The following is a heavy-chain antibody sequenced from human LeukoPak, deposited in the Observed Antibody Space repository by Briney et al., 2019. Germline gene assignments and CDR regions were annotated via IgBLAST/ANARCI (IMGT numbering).Heavy chain of an antibody. J-gene: IGHJ4*02. CDR1: GGSITSYY. Sequence: PSETLSLTCTVSGGSITSYYWSWIRQPAGKGLEWIGRIYSNENTNYNPCLKSRVTMSVDTSKNQFSLKLSSVTAADTAVYYCARGGTTPYYFDDWGQGTLVTVSS. V-gene: IGHV4-4*07. D-gene: IGHD2-15*01. CDR3: ARGGTTPYYFDD. CDR2: IYSNENT.